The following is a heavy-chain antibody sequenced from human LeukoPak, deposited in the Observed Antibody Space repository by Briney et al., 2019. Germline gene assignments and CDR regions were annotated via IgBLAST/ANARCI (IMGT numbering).Heavy chain of an antibody. CDR2: IIPIFGTA. CDR1: GGTFSSYA. V-gene: IGHV1-69*06. Sequence: ASVKVSCKASGGTFSSYAISWVRQAPGQGLEWMGGIIPIFGTANYAQKFQGRVTITADKSTSTAYMELSSLRSEDTAVYYCARGDVVVVAATLWDPLVAFDYWGQGTLVTVSS. J-gene: IGHJ4*02. CDR3: ARGDVVVVAATLWDPLVAFDY. D-gene: IGHD2-15*01.